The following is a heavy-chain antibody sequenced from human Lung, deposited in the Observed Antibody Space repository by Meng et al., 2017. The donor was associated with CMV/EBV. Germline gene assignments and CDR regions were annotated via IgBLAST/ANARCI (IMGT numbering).Heavy chain of an antibody. D-gene: IGHD1-14*01. V-gene: IGHV4-34*01. CDR2: SSHSGIT. CDR3: ARTLPPARGHRLDY. Sequence: SDTLSLTCAVHGESFSGYSWSWIRQPPGKGLEWIGESSHSGITNYNPSLKRRVTISLDTSKNQFPLKLNSVAAADTAVFYCARTLPPARGHRLDYWGQGTMVTVSS. J-gene: IGHJ4*02. CDR1: GESFSGYS.